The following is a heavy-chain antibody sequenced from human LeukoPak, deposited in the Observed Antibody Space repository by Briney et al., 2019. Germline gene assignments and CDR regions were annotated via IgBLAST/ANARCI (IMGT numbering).Heavy chain of an antibody. J-gene: IGHJ6*02. D-gene: IGHD3-16*01. CDR3: STQWPMARGYYHGIDF. Sequence: SETLSLTCTVSGGSISSSSHCWGRIRQPPGKGLEWIGSIYYSGSTYYNPSLKSRVTISVDTSKNQFSLKLSSGTAADTTVYYYSTQWPMARGYYHGIDFWGQGTTVTVSS. CDR1: GGSISSSSHC. CDR2: IYYSGST. V-gene: IGHV4-39*01.